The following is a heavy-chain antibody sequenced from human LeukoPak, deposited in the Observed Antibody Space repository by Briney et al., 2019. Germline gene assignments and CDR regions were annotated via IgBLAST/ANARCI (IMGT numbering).Heavy chain of an antibody. V-gene: IGHV4-34*01. CDR3: ARLGRRRDYFDY. J-gene: IGHJ4*02. CDR2: INHSGST. CDR1: GGSFSGYY. Sequence: SETLSLTCAVYGGSFSGYYWSWIRQPPGKGLEWIGEINHSGSTNYNPSLKSRVTISVDTSKNQFSLKLSSVTAADTAVYYCARLGRRRDYFDYWGQGTLVTVSS.